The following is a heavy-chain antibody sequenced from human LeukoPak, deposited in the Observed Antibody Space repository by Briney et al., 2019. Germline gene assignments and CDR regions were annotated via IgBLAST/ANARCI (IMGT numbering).Heavy chain of an antibody. D-gene: IGHD2-15*01. CDR1: GYSINNFW. J-gene: IGHJ5*02. V-gene: IGHV5-51*01. CDR2: IYPADSDI. CDR3: ARQEYCSGGSCYTWSDP. Sequence: GESLKISCKGSGYSINNFWIGWVRQMPGKGLEWMGIIYPADSDIRYSPSFQGQVTISADKSISTAYLQWSSLKASDTAMYYCARQEYCSGGSCYTWSDPWGQGTLVTVSS.